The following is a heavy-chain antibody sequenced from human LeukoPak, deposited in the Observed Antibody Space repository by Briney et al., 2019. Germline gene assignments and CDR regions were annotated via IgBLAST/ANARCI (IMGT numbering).Heavy chain of an antibody. D-gene: IGHD1-1*01. J-gene: IGHJ4*02. CDR3: ARGNWNDVVGYYFDY. Sequence: SETLSLTCTVSGGSISSSSYYWGWIRQPPGKGLEWIGYIYYSGSTYYNPSLKSRVTISVDTSKNHFSLKLSSVTAADTAVYYCARGNWNDVVGYYFDYWGQGTLVTVSS. CDR1: GGSISSSSYY. V-gene: IGHV4-39*02. CDR2: IYYSGST.